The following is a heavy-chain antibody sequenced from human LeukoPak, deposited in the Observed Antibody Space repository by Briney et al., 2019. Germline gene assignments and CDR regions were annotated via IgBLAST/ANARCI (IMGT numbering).Heavy chain of an antibody. Sequence: ASVKVSCKASGYIYYFHWVRQAPGQGPEWMGWINPKSGDTNYAQKFQGRVTMTRDTSINTAYMELNSLRSDDTAVYYCARYDSVSFGAFDLWGQGTMVTVSS. V-gene: IGHV1-2*02. D-gene: IGHD3-3*01. J-gene: IGHJ3*01. CDR1: GYIYY. CDR3: ARYDSVSFGAFDL. CDR2: INPKSGDT.